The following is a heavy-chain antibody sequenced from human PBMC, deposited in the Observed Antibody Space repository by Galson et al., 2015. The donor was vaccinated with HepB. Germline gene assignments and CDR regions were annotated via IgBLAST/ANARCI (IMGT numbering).Heavy chain of an antibody. Sequence: ETLSLTCAVYGGSFSGYYWSWIRQPPGKGLEWIGEINHSGSTNYNPSLKSRVTISVDTSKNQFSLKLSSVTAADTAVYYCARRLTFWSGYYTGYYYMDVWGKGTTVTVSS. CDR3: ARRLTFWSGYYTGYYYMDV. D-gene: IGHD3-3*01. CDR1: GGSFSGYY. V-gene: IGHV4-34*01. J-gene: IGHJ6*03. CDR2: INHSGST.